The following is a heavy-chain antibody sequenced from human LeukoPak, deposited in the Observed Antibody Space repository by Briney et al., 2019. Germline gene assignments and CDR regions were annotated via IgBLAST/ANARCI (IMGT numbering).Heavy chain of an antibody. V-gene: IGHV1-2*02. CDR1: GYTFTGYY. D-gene: IGHD6-13*01. Sequence: ASVKVSCKASGYTFTGYYMHWVRQAPGQGLEWMGWINPNSGGTNYAQKSQGRVTMTRDTSISTAYMELSRLRSDDTAAYYCAVSGYSSSWPTEDFDYWGQGTLVTVSS. J-gene: IGHJ4*02. CDR3: AVSGYSSSWPTEDFDY. CDR2: INPNSGGT.